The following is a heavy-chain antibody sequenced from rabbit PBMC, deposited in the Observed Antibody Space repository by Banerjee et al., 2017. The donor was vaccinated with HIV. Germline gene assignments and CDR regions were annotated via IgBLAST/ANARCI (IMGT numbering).Heavy chain of an antibody. CDR3: ARYSSVTGDYNL. CDR1: GFSFTSSHY. D-gene: IGHD2-1*01. Sequence: QSLEESGGDLVKPGASLTLTCTASGFSFTSSHYMCWVRQAPGKGLEWIACIWSYNSGTTYYASWAKGRFTISRPSSTTVTLEVTSLTAADTATYFCARYSSVTGDYNLWGQGTLVSVS. CDR2: IWSYNSGTT. V-gene: IGHV1S40*01. J-gene: IGHJ4*01.